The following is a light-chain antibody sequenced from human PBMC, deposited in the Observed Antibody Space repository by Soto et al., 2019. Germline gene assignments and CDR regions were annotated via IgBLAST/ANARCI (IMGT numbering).Light chain of an antibody. CDR2: DVS. Sequence: ALTQPASLSGSPGQSITISCTGTSSDVGGYNYVSWYQQHPGKAPKLMIYDVSNRPSGVSNRFSGSKSGNTASLTISGLQAEDEADYYCSSYTSSSTLYVFGTGTKVTVL. V-gene: IGLV2-14*01. CDR3: SSYTSSSTLYV. J-gene: IGLJ1*01. CDR1: SSDVGGYNY.